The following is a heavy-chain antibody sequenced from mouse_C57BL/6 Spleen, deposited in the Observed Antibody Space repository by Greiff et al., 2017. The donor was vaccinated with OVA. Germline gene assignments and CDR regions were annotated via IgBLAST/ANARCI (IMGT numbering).Heavy chain of an antibody. V-gene: IGHV5-16*01. CDR1: GFTFSDYY. CDR3: ARDIDYGSSPYWYFDV. D-gene: IGHD1-1*01. Sequence: EVKVEESEGGLVQPGSSMKLSCTASGFTFSDYYMAWVRQVPEKGLEWVANINYDGSSTYYLDSLKSRFIISRDNAKNILYLQMSSLKSEDTATYYCARDIDYGSSPYWYFDVWGTGTTVTVSS. J-gene: IGHJ1*03. CDR2: INYDGSST.